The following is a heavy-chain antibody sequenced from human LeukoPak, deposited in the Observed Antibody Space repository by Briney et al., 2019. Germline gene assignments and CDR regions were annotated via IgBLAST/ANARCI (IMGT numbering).Heavy chain of an antibody. Sequence: EASVKVSCKASGGTFSRYSITWVRQAPGQGLEWMGGIIPNFGTTNYAQNFQGRVTITADESTSTAYMELSSLRSEDTAVYYCARDRSITMVRGVIGWFDPWGQGTLVTVSS. CDR3: ARDRSITMVRGVIGWFDP. D-gene: IGHD3-10*01. CDR1: GGTFSRYS. CDR2: IIPNFGTT. V-gene: IGHV1-69*13. J-gene: IGHJ5*02.